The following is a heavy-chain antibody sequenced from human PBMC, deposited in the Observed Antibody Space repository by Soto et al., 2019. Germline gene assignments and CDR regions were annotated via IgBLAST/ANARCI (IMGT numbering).Heavy chain of an antibody. D-gene: IGHD1-26*01. Sequence: QVQLVQSGAEVRKPGASVKVSCKASGYTFISNDINWVRQATGQGLEWMGWMNPNSGNTGYAQKFQGRVTLTRSTSISTAYMELSGLTSEDTAVYYCATYSESYYVFGYWGQGTLVTVSS. J-gene: IGHJ4*02. CDR3: ATYSESYYVFGY. V-gene: IGHV1-8*01. CDR2: MNPNSGNT. CDR1: GYTFISND.